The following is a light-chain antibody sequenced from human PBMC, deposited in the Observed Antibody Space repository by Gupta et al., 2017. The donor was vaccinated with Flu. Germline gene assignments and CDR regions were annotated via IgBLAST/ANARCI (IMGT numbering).Light chain of an antibody. J-gene: IGLJ3*02. Sequence: ITISCTVTSIDVGTYNYVSWYQQPPDKAPKLMIYAVTNRPSGVSDRFSGSKSGNAASLTIFGLQAEDEADYYCCSYTSGSTWVFGGGTKLTVL. CDR3: CSYTSGSTWV. CDR1: SIDVGTYNY. CDR2: AVT. V-gene: IGLV2-14*01.